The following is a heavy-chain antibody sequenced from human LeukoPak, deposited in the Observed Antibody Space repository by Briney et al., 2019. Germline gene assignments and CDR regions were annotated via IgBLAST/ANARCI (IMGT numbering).Heavy chain of an antibody. CDR3: AKGAQWLDRTFDY. V-gene: IGHV3-9*01. CDR1: GFTFDDHA. D-gene: IGHD6-19*01. CDR2: ISWNSGSI. J-gene: IGHJ4*02. Sequence: GGSLRLSCAASGFTFDDHAMHWVRQAPGKGLEWVSGISWNSGSIGYADSVKGRFTISRDNAKNSLYLQMNSLRAEDTALYYCAKGAQWLDRTFDYWGQGTLVTVSS.